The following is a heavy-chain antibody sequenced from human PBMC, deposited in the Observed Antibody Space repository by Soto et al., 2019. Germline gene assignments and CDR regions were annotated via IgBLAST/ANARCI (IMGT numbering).Heavy chain of an antibody. CDR2: IYPGDSDT. D-gene: IGHD2-21*01. V-gene: IGHV5-51*01. Sequence: GESLKISCKGSGYTFNTYWIGWVRQMPGKGLEWMGFIYPGDSDTTYSPSFQGQVTISVDKSISTAYLQWSSLKVSDTAIYYCARLSISDSSHFDYWGQGTQVTVSS. CDR1: GYTFNTYW. CDR3: ARLSISDSSHFDY. J-gene: IGHJ4*02.